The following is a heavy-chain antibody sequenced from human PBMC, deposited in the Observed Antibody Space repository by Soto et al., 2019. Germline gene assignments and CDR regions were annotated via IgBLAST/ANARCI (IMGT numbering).Heavy chain of an antibody. Sequence: PSETLSLTCTVSGASISSYYWSWIRQPPGKGLEWIGYIYYYGSANYNPSLKSRVTISVDTSKNQVSLRLSSVTAADTGVYYCAGALPGDYVSHYYYVDGGAKRTKVTVSS. D-gene: IGHD4-17*01. CDR2: IYYYGSA. CDR3: AGALPGDYVSHYYYVDG. J-gene: IGHJ6*03. V-gene: IGHV4-59*01. CDR1: GASISSYY.